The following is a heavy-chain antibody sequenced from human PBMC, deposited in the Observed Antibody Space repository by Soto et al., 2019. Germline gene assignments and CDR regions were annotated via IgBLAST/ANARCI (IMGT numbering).Heavy chain of an antibody. D-gene: IGHD6-13*01. CDR2: INAGNGNT. CDR3: ARDQQFRNWFDS. CDR1: GYTFSRYA. V-gene: IGHV1-3*01. Sequence: GASVKVSCKASGYTFSRYAIHWVRQAPGQRLEWMGWINAGNGNTKYSQKFEGRVTLTTDTSANTVYMELSSLRFEDTALYYCARDQQFRNWFDSWGQGTLVTVS. J-gene: IGHJ5*01.